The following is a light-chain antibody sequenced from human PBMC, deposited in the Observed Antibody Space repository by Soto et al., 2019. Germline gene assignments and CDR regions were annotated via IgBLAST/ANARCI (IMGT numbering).Light chain of an antibody. Sequence: EIVLTQSPGTLSLSPGERATLSCRSSQSVSSSSLAWYQQRRGQAPRLLIHDASSRATGIPDRFSGSGSGTDFTLTISRLEPEDFAVYYCQQYGSSPRTFGQGTKVDI. CDR2: DAS. CDR1: QSVSSSS. J-gene: IGKJ1*01. V-gene: IGKV3-20*01. CDR3: QQYGSSPRT.